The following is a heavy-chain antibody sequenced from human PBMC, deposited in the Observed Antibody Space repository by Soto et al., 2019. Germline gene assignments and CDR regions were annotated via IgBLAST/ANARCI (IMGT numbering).Heavy chain of an antibody. J-gene: IGHJ4*02. CDR2: IYWDDDK. CDR1: GFSLSTSGVG. V-gene: IGHV2-5*02. CDR3: AQSTNLVVVTAMAQFEY. Sequence: SGPTLVNPTQTLTLTCTFSGFSLSTSGVGVGWIRQPPGKALEWLALIYWDDDKRYSPSLKSRLTITKDTSKNQVVLTMTNMDPVDKATYSCAQSTNLVVVTAMAQFEYWGQGTLVTVSS. D-gene: IGHD2-21*02.